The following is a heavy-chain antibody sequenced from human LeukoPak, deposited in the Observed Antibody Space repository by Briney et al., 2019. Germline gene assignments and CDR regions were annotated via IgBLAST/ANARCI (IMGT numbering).Heavy chain of an antibody. Sequence: SETLSLTCTVSGGSISSYYWSWIRQPPGKGLEWIGYIYYSGSTNYNPSLKSRVTISVDTSKNQFSLKLSSVTAADTAVYYCARHPLRITIFGAANWFDPWGQGTLVTVSS. CDR2: IYYSGST. V-gene: IGHV4-59*08. D-gene: IGHD3-3*01. J-gene: IGHJ5*02. CDR3: ARHPLRITIFGAANWFDP. CDR1: GGSISSYY.